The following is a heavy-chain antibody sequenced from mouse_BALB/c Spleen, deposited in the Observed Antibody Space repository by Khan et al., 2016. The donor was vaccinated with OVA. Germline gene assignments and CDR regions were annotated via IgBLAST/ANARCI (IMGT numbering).Heavy chain of an antibody. CDR1: GFSLSNYS. CDR3: ARRGYDYGRGALFAY. CDR2: IWSAGST. Sequence: QGQLKESGPGLVQPSQSLSITCTVSGFSLSNYSVHWVRQSPGKGLEWLGVIWSAGSTDYNAAFISRLTISKDNSRSQVFFKMNSLQPNDTAIYYCARRGYDYGRGALFAYWGQGTLVTVSA. D-gene: IGHD2-4*01. V-gene: IGHV2-2*02. J-gene: IGHJ3*01.